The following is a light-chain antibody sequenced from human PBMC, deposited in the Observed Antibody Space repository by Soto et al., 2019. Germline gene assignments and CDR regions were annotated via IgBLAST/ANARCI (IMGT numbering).Light chain of an antibody. J-gene: IGKJ2*02. CDR1: QSITTY. CDR3: QQSYTTPCT. V-gene: IGKV1-39*01. CDR2: AAS. Sequence: DIQMTQSPSSLSASVGDRVTITCRASQSITTYLNWYQQKPGRAPKLLIYAASNLQSGVPSRFSGSGSGTDFTLTISSLQPEDFATYYCQQSYTTPCTFGQGTKLEIK.